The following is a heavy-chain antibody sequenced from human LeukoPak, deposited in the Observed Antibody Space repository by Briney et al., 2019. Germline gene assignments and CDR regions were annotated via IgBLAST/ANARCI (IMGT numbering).Heavy chain of an antibody. Sequence: GGSLRLSCAASGFTFSTYDMHWVRQAPGKGLEWVASMRYDGSNKYYADSAKGRFTVSRDNSKNTPYLQMNSLRAEDTAVYYCAKRPAGGFYYSSMDVWGKGTTVTVSS. V-gene: IGHV3-30*02. J-gene: IGHJ6*03. CDR3: AKRPAGGFYYSSMDV. D-gene: IGHD6-13*01. CDR2: MRYDGSNK. CDR1: GFTFSTYD.